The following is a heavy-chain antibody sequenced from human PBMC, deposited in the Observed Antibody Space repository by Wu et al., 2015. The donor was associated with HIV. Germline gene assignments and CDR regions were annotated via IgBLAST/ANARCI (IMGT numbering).Heavy chain of an antibody. D-gene: IGHD3-3*01. J-gene: IGHJ6*03. CDR2: MNPNSGNT. CDR3: ARAHYDFWRRPDYYYMDV. CDR1: GYTFTSYD. Sequence: QVQLVQSGAEVKKPGASVKVSCKASGYTFTSYDVNWVRQATGQGLEWMGWMNPNSGNTGYAQKFQGRVTITRNTSISTAYMELSSLRSEDTAVYYCARAHYDFWRRPDYYYMDVWGKGTTVTVSS. V-gene: IGHV1-8*03.